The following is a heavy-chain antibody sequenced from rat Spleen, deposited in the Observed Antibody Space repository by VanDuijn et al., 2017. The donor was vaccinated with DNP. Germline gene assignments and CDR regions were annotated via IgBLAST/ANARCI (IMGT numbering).Heavy chain of an antibody. CDR2: ISYDGRST. D-gene: IGHD1-6*01. Sequence: EVQLVESGGGLVQPGRSLKLSCAASGFTFSDYYMAWVRQAPTRGLEWVAYISYDGRSTSYGDSVKGRFTISRDNAKSTLYLQMDSLRSEDTATYYCESHPDVYYGSFDYWGQVVMVSVFS. CDR1: GFTFSDYY. V-gene: IGHV5-7*01. J-gene: IGHJ2*01. CDR3: ESHPDVYYGSFDY.